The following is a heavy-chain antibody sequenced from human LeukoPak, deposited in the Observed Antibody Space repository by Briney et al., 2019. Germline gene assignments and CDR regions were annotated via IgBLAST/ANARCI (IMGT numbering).Heavy chain of an antibody. CDR1: GYTFSSYD. J-gene: IGHJ3*02. CDR2: IIPIFGTA. Sequence: SVKVSCKASGYTFSSYDISWVRQAPGQGLEWMGGIIPIFGTANYAQKFQGRVTITADKSTSTAYMELSGLRSEDTAVYYCARGLGSAFPDAFDIWGQGTMVTVSS. D-gene: IGHD2-15*01. CDR3: ARGLGSAFPDAFDI. V-gene: IGHV1-69*06.